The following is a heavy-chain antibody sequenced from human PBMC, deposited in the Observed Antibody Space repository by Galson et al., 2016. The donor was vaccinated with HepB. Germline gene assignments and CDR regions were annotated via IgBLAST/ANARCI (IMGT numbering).Heavy chain of an antibody. D-gene: IGHD2-21*01. CDR3: AREPYFCSGGDCFFYAFDI. Sequence: SETLSLTCAVSGGSVSSGSGSWSWIRQSPAKGLEWIASFYYTGSTNYNPSLRSRVTISVDTSKNEFSLRLTSVTAEDTAVYYCAREPYFCSGGDCFFYAFDIWGQGTLVTVSS. V-gene: IGHV4-61*01. J-gene: IGHJ3*02. CDR1: GGSVSSGSGS. CDR2: FYYTGST.